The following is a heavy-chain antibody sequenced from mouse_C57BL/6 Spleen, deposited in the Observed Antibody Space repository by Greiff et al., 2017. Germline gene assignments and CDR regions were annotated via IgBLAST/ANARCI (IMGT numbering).Heavy chain of an antibody. J-gene: IGHJ1*03. CDR1: GYTFTDYN. Sequence: EVKLQESGPELVKPGASVKMSCKASGYTFTDYNMHWVKQSHGKSLEWIGYINPNNGGTSYNQKFKGKATLTVNKSSSTAYMELRSLTSEDSAVYYCARERPLWLRYFDVWGTGTTVTVSS. CDR2: INPNNGGT. D-gene: IGHD2-2*01. V-gene: IGHV1-22*01. CDR3: ARERPLWLRYFDV.